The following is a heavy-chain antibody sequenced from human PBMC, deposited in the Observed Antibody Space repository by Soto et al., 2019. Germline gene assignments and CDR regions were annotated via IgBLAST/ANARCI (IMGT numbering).Heavy chain of an antibody. J-gene: IGHJ4*02. CDR1: GGSMSSYY. CDR3: ARLPGYASGWFDY. CDR2: INYSGSS. D-gene: IGHD6-19*01. Sequence: SETLSLTCTVSGGSMSSYYWNWFRQPPGKRLEWIGYINYSGSSNYNPSLKSRVTMSIDTSRNQFSLKLNSVTAADTAVYYCARLPGYASGWFDYWGRGTLVTVSS. V-gene: IGHV4-59*01.